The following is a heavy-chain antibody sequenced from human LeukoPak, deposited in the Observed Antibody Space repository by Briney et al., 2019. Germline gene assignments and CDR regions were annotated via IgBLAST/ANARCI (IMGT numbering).Heavy chain of an antibody. Sequence: PGGSLRLSCAASGFTFSSYAMSWVRQAPGKGLEWVSAISGSGGSTYYADSVKGRFTISRDNAKNSLYLQMNSLRAEDTAVYYCARDYLLEGVFIDYWGQGTLVTVSS. D-gene: IGHD3-10*01. V-gene: IGHV3-23*01. CDR1: GFTFSSYA. CDR3: ARDYLLEGVFIDY. CDR2: ISGSGGST. J-gene: IGHJ4*02.